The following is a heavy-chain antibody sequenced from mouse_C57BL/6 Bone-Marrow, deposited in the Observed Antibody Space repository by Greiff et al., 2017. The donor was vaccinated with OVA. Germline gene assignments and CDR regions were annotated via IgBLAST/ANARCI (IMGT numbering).Heavy chain of an antibody. J-gene: IGHJ4*01. Sequence: DVHLVESGGGLVQPGQSLSLTCAASGFTFSDYYMYWVRQTPEKRLAWVAYISNGGGSPYYPDTVKGLSTSYRDNAKKTLYLQMSLLKAEDTAMYYCERHGRCAMDYCCQGTAVTVSA. CDR3: ERHGRCAMDY. V-gene: IGHV5-12*01. CDR2: ISNGGGSP. CDR1: GFTFSDYY.